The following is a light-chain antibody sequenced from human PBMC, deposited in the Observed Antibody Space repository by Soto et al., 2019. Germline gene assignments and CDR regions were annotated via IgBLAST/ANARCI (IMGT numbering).Light chain of an antibody. CDR2: GAS. CDR3: QQSYSIPWT. CDR1: QTISIY. V-gene: IGKV1-39*01. Sequence: IQRTQAPSSLSASVGDRVSITFRTSQTISIYLNWYQHKAGIAPKLLIYGASSLQSGVPSRFSGSGSGTDFTLTISSLQPEDFATYYCQQSYSIPWTFGRGTKVDIK. J-gene: IGKJ1*01.